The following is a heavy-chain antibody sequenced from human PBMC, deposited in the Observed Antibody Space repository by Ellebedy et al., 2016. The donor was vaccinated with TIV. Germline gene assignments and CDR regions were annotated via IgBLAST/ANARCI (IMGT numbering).Heavy chain of an antibody. V-gene: IGHV3-7*01. D-gene: IGHD6-19*01. CDR1: GFTFSNYW. CDR3: ARDQWLGRAYYFDS. J-gene: IGHJ4*02. Sequence: GESLKISCAASGFTFSNYWMSWVRQAPGKGLEWVANIKQDGSEKYYMDSVKGRFSISRDNAKNLLYVQMNSLRDEDTAVYYCARDQWLGRAYYFDSWGQGTLVTVSS. CDR2: IKQDGSEK.